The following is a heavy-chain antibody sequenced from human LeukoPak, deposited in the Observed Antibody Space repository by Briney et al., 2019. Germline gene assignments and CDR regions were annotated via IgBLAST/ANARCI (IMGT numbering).Heavy chain of an antibody. D-gene: IGHD6-13*01. V-gene: IGHV3-21*01. Sequence: GGSLRLSCAASGFTFNSYSMNWVRQAPGKGLEWVSSISGSRSYIYYADSVKGRFTISRDNAKNSLYLQMNSLRAEDTAVYYCAKEGYSRGYYSYYYMDVWGKGTTVTVSS. CDR3: AKEGYSRGYYSYYYMDV. CDR2: ISGSRSYI. CDR1: GFTFNSYS. J-gene: IGHJ6*03.